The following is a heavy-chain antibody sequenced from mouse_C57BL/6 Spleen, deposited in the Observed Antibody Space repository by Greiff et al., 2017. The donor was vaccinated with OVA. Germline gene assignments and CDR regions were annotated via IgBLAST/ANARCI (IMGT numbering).Heavy chain of an antibody. V-gene: IGHV1-18*01. Sequence: VQLQQSGPELVKPGASVKIPCKASGYTFTDYNMDWVKQSHGKSLEWIGDINPNNGGTIYNQKFKGKATLTVDKSSSTAYMELRSLTSEDTAVYYCARWLYYYGSSPFAYWGQGTLVTVSA. J-gene: IGHJ3*01. CDR1: GYTFTDYN. D-gene: IGHD1-1*01. CDR3: ARWLYYYGSSPFAY. CDR2: INPNNGGT.